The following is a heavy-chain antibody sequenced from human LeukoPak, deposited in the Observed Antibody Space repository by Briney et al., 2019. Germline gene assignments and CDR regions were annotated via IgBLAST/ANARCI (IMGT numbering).Heavy chain of an antibody. CDR3: ARDLTPTSGWTYDAFDI. CDR2: INLNSGGT. V-gene: IGHV1-2*06. J-gene: IGHJ3*02. CDR1: GYTFTGYY. Sequence: ASVKVSCKASGYTFTGYYMHWVRQAPGQGLEWRGRINLNSGGTNYAQKFQGRVTMTRDTSVSTAYMELSRLRSDDTAVYYCARDLTPTSGWTYDAFDIWGQGTMVTVSS. D-gene: IGHD6-19*01.